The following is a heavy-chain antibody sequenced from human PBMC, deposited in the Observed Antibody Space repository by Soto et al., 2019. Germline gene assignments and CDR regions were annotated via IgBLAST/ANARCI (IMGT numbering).Heavy chain of an antibody. Sequence: GASGKVSCKTSGHTFTSYAMHWVRQAPGKRLEWMGWINAGNGNTKYSQKFQGRVTITRDTSASTAYMELSSLRSEDTAVYYCASTYSSSSGVGWFDPWGQGTLVTVSS. CDR2: INAGNGNT. D-gene: IGHD6-6*01. CDR1: GHTFTSYA. V-gene: IGHV1-3*01. CDR3: ASTYSSSSGVGWFDP. J-gene: IGHJ5*02.